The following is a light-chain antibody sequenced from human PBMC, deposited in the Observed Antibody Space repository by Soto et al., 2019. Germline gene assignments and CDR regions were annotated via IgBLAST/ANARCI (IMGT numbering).Light chain of an antibody. CDR2: WAS. Sequence: DIVMTQSPDSLAVSLGERATINCKSSQSVLYSPNNLNYLAWYQQKPGQPPKLLIYWASTRQSGVPDRFSGSGSGKDFTLTISSLQAEDVAVYYCQQYYSAPQTFGQGTKLEIK. CDR1: QSVLYSPNNLNY. CDR3: QQYYSAPQT. J-gene: IGKJ2*01. V-gene: IGKV4-1*01.